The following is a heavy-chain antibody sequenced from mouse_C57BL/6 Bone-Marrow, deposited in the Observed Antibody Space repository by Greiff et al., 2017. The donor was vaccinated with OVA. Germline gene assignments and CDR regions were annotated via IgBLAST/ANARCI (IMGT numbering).Heavy chain of an antibody. CDR1: GFTFTDYY. CDR3: ARYMVEGYAMDY. Sequence: EVQVVESGGGLVQPGGSLSLSCAASGFTFTDYYMSWVRQPPGKALEWLGFIRNKANGYTTEYSASVKGRFTISRDNSQSILYLQMNALRAEDSATYYCARYMVEGYAMDYWGQGTSVTVSS. J-gene: IGHJ4*01. CDR2: IRNKANGYTT. D-gene: IGHD1-1*02. V-gene: IGHV7-3*01.